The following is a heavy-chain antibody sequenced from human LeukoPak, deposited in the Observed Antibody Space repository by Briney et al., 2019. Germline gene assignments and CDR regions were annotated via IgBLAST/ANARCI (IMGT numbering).Heavy chain of an antibody. D-gene: IGHD6-25*01. Sequence: GGSLRLSCTASQFTISNFWMTWVRQAPGKGLEWVASIEKDGSDKYYVDSVTGRFTISRDNAKTSLYLQMNSLRADDTAVYYCARLSGFTETSHFDSWGQGALVTVSS. CDR1: QFTISNFW. V-gene: IGHV3-7*01. J-gene: IGHJ4*02. CDR2: IEKDGSDK. CDR3: ARLSGFTETSHFDS.